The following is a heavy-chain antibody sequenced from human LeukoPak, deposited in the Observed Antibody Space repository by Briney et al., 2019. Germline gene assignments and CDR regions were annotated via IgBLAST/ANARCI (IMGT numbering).Heavy chain of an antibody. J-gene: IGHJ4*02. Sequence: PGGSLRLSCAGSGFTFTIFGLNWVRQAPGKGPEWVSYIDARSGITYYADSVQGRFTISRDDARESVFLQMDGLRVDDTAVYYCARDRELGFDYWGQGTLVAVSS. CDR3: ARDRELGFDY. CDR2: IDARSGIT. CDR1: GFTFTIFG. V-gene: IGHV3-48*01. D-gene: IGHD1-26*01.